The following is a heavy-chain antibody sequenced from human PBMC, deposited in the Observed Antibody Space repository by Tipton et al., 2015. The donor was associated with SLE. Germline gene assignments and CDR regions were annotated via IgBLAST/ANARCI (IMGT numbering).Heavy chain of an antibody. V-gene: IGHV4-59*01. Sequence: TLSLTCNVSGGSFSGYYWNWIRQPPGKGLEWIGYIYDSGSTNFNPSLKSRVIISEDTSKNQFSLKLRSVTAADAAIYYCARDRLRAPCAYGGRGTLVTVSS. J-gene: IGHJ4*02. CDR3: ARDRLRAPCAY. CDR1: GGSFSGYY. CDR2: IYDSGST.